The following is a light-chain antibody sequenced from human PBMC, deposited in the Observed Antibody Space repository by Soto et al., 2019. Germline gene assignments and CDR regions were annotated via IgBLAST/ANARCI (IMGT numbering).Light chain of an antibody. Sequence: EIVLTQSPVTLSLSPGERATLSCRASQSVSSSYLAWYQQKPGQAPRLLIYGASSRATGIPARFSGSGSGTDFTLTVSNLESEDFAVYYCQQRVTFGGGTRLEIK. V-gene: IGKV3-20*01. J-gene: IGKJ5*01. CDR2: GAS. CDR1: QSVSSSY. CDR3: QQRVT.